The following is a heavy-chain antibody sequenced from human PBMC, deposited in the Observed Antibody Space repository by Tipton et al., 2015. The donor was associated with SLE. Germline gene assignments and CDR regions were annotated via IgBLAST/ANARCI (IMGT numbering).Heavy chain of an antibody. J-gene: IGHJ4*02. D-gene: IGHD3-22*01. V-gene: IGHV1-18*01. CDR1: GYTFNMYG. CDR3: ARDDDSSGYYSLPADF. Sequence: QLVQSGAEVKKPGASVKVSCKTSGYTFNMYGISWVRQAPGQGLEWLGWISAYNGNTDSAEKFQDRLTMTTDTSTSTAHLELRSLTSDDTAVYYCARDDDSSGYYSLPADFWGQGTLVTVSS. CDR2: ISAYNGNT.